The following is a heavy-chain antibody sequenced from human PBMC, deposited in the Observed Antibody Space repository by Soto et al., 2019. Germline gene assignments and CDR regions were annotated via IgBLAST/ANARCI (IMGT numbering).Heavy chain of an antibody. J-gene: IGHJ4*02. CDR3: ARDGAPYGSGSPY. CDR1: GDSIDSSHYY. D-gene: IGHD3-10*01. Sequence: SETLSLTCTVSGDSIDSSHYYWNWIRQHPEKGLEWIGYIHHSGSTNYNPSLKSRVTISVDTSKNQFSLKLSSVTAADTAVYYCARDGAPYGSGSPYWGQGTLVTVSS. CDR2: IHHSGST. V-gene: IGHV4-61*01.